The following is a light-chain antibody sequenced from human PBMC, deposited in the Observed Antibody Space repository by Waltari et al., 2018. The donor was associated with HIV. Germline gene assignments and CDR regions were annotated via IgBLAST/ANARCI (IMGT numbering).Light chain of an antibody. Sequence: SYVLTQPPSVSVAPGQTARITCGGNNIGSKRVHWYQQKAGQAPVLVVYNASARSSGIPERFSGSNSGNTATLTISRVEAGDEADYYCHVWDRSSDHHVFGTGTKVTVL. CDR3: HVWDRSSDHHV. V-gene: IGLV3-21*02. CDR2: NAS. CDR1: NIGSKR. J-gene: IGLJ1*01.